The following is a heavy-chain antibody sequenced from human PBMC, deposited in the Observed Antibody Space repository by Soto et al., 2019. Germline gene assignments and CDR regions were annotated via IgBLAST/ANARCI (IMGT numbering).Heavy chain of an antibody. CDR1: GFTFSSYS. CDR3: AREDSTLPYGSGSYPDY. CDR2: ISSSSSYI. Sequence: EVQLVESGGGLVKPGGSLRLSCAASGFTFSSYSMNWVRQAPGKGLEWVSSISSSSSYIYYADSVKGRFTISRDNAKNSLYLQMNSLRAEDTAVYYCAREDSTLPYGSGSYPDYWGQGTLVTVSS. D-gene: IGHD3-10*01. J-gene: IGHJ4*02. V-gene: IGHV3-21*01.